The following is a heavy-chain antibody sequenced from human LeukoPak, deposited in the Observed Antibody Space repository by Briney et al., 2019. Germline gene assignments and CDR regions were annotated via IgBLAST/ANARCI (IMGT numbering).Heavy chain of an antibody. CDR1: GGSISSYY. D-gene: IGHD2-2*01. CDR2: IYYSGST. V-gene: IGHV4-59*01. Sequence: SETLSLTCTVSGGSISSYYWSWIRQPPGKGLEWIGYIYYSGSTNYNPSLKSRVTISVDTSKNQFSLKLSSVTAADTAVYYCAKDLGYQLLHWGQGTLVTVSS. CDR3: AKDLGYQLLH. J-gene: IGHJ4*02.